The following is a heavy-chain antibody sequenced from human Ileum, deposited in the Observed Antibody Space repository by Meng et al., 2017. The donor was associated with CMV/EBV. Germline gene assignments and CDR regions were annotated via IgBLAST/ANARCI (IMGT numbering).Heavy chain of an antibody. D-gene: IGHD2-2*01. V-gene: IGHV4-34*01. Sequence: SFSGYYWTWIRQPPGNGLEWIGEINHSGSTNYIPSLKSRVTISVDTSKNQFSLKLSSVTAADTAVYYCAAGRDRGYCSSSSCYHFDSWGQGTLVTVSS. J-gene: IGHJ4*02. CDR3: AAGRDRGYCSSSSCYHFDS. CDR1: SFSGYY. CDR2: INHSGST.